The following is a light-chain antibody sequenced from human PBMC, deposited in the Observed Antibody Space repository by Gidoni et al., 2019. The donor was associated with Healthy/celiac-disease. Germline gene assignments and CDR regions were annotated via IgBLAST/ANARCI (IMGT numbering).Light chain of an antibody. CDR3: QQSYSTPPT. J-gene: IGKJ1*01. Sequence: DIQMTQSPSSLSASVGDRVTITCRASQSISSYFNWYQQKPGKAPKLLIYAASSLQSGVPSRFSGSGSGTDVTLTISSLQPEDFATYYCQQSYSTPPTFGQGTKVEIK. CDR1: QSISSY. CDR2: AAS. V-gene: IGKV1-39*01.